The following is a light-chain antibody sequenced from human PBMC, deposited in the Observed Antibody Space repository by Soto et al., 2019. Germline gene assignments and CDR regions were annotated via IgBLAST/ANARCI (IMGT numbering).Light chain of an antibody. Sequence: QSALTQPASESGSPGQSITISCTGTSSDVGGYNFVSWYQYHPGKAPKLLIYDVSNRPSGASTRFSGSKSGNTASLTISGLQAEDEADYYCSSYTSSSTQVFGTGTKVTVL. J-gene: IGLJ1*01. CDR1: SSDVGGYNF. CDR2: DVS. CDR3: SSYTSSSTQV. V-gene: IGLV2-14*03.